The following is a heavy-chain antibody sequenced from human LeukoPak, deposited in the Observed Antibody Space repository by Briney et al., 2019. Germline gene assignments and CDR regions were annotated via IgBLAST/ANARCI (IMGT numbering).Heavy chain of an antibody. D-gene: IGHD6-19*01. CDR1: GGSISSSSYY. Sequence: SETLSLTCTVSGGSISSSSYYWGWIRQPPGKGLEWIGSIYYSGSTYYNPSLKSRVTISVDTSKNQFSLKLSSVTAADTAVYYCARDLAVAGTKFDPWGQGTLVTVSS. V-gene: IGHV4-39*07. CDR3: ARDLAVAGTKFDP. CDR2: IYYSGST. J-gene: IGHJ5*02.